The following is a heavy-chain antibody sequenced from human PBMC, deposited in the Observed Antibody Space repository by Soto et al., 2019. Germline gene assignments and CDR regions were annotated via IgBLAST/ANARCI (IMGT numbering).Heavy chain of an antibody. J-gene: IGHJ3*02. CDR1: GYTFTSYD. CDR3: ARGSYRIAVAGTVYAVDI. Sequence: ASVKVSCKASGYTFTSYDINWVRQATGQGLEWMGWMNPNSGNTGYAQKFQGRVTMTRNTSISTAYMELSSLRSEDTAVYYCARGSYRIAVAGTVYAVDICGQGTMVTVSS. CDR2: MNPNSGNT. D-gene: IGHD6-19*01. V-gene: IGHV1-8*01.